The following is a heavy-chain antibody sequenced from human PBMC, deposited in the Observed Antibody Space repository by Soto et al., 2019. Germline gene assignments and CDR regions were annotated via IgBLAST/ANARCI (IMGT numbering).Heavy chain of an antibody. V-gene: IGHV3-23*01. D-gene: IGHD6-13*01. Sequence: GGSLRLSCAASGFTFSSYAMSWVRQAPGKGLEWVSAISGSGGSTYYADSGKGRFTISRDNSKNTLYLQMNILRAEDTSVYYCAKGYYSSSWYFDYWGQGTLVTVSS. CDR1: GFTFSSYA. J-gene: IGHJ4*02. CDR2: ISGSGGST. CDR3: AKGYYSSSWYFDY.